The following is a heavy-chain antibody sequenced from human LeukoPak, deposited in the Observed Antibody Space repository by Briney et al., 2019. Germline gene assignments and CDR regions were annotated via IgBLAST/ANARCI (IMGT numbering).Heavy chain of an antibody. CDR2: TYYRSKWYN. Sequence: SQTLSLTCAISGDSVSSNSAAWNWIRQSPSRGLEWLGRTYYRSKWYNDYAVSVKSRITINPDTSKNQFSLQLNSVTPEDTAVYYCARERATYYDILTGYLMSYYSDYWGQGTLVTVSS. CDR1: GDSVSSNSAA. CDR3: ARERATYYDILTGYLMSYYSDY. D-gene: IGHD3-9*01. J-gene: IGHJ4*02. V-gene: IGHV6-1*01.